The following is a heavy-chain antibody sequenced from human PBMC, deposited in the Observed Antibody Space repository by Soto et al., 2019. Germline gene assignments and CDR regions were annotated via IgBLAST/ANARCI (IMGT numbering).Heavy chain of an antibody. CDR2: MNPNSGNT. Sequence: ASVKVSCKASGYTFTSYDINWVRQATGQGLEWMGWMNPNSGNTGYAQKFQGRVTMTRNTSISTAYMELSSLRSEDTAVYYCARGGSFCMGGGYYNPYYYYYTAFGGKGTTVTVS. D-gene: IGHD2-15*01. J-gene: IGHJ6*03. CDR3: ARGGSFCMGGGYYNPYYYYYTAF. V-gene: IGHV1-8*01. CDR1: GYTFTSYD.